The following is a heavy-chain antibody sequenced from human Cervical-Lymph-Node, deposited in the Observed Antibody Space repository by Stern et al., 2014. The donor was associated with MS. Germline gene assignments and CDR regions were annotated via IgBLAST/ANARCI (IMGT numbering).Heavy chain of an antibody. Sequence: EVQLVESGGEVKKPGGSLKISWKGSGYSFNGNGSDWVRQMPGKGMEWMGIIYPGDSDTRSSPSFQGQVTISADNSISTASLQWSTLKASDTAIYYCARDYGDYAFDYWGQGTLVTVSS. D-gene: IGHD4-17*01. CDR2: IYPGDSDT. V-gene: IGHV5-51*01. CDR1: GYSFNGNG. CDR3: ARDYGDYAFDY. J-gene: IGHJ4*02.